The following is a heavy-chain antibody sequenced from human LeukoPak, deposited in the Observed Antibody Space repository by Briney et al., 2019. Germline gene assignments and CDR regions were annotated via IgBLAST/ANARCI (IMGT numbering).Heavy chain of an antibody. D-gene: IGHD2-2*01. CDR3: ARGRCSSTSCHNWFDP. CDR1: GYTFTSYD. Sequence: ASVKVSCKASGYTFTSYDINWVRQATGQGLEWMGWMNPNSGNTGYAQKFQGRVTITRNTSISTAYMELSSLRSEDTAVYYCARGRCSSTSCHNWFDPWGQGTLVTVSS. V-gene: IGHV1-8*03. J-gene: IGHJ5*02. CDR2: MNPNSGNT.